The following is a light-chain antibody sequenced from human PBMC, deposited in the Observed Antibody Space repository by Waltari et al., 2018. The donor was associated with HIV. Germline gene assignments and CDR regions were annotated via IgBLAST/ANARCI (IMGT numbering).Light chain of an antibody. Sequence: EIVMTQSPLSLSVSPGEPATISCKSSQSLLNSNGYNYLDWYQQKPGQSPRLLIHLASIRASGVPEKFSGSGSGTLFTLKISRMEAEDVGVYYCMQALQAPCTFGQGTNLEIK. J-gene: IGKJ2*02. V-gene: IGKV2-28*01. CDR2: LAS. CDR1: QSLLNSNGYNY. CDR3: MQALQAPCT.